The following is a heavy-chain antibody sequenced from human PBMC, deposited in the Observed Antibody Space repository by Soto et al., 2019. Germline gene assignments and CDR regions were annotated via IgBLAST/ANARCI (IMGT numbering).Heavy chain of an antibody. V-gene: IGHV3-30-3*01. CDR1: GFTFSSYA. CDR2: ISYDGSNK. J-gene: IGHJ4*02. Sequence: GGSLRLSCAASGFTFSSYAMHWVRQAPGKGLEWVAVISYDGSNKYYAGSVKGRFTISRDNSKNTLYLQMNSLRAEDTAVYYCARDSRQWLVQNYFDYWGQGTLVTVSS. D-gene: IGHD6-19*01. CDR3: ARDSRQWLVQNYFDY.